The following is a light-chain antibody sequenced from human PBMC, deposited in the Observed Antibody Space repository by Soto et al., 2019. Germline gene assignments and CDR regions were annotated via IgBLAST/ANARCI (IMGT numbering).Light chain of an antibody. CDR1: SSDVGDYKY. J-gene: IGLJ1*01. V-gene: IGLV2-14*01. CDR3: SSYTTIFTYV. Sequence: QSVLTQPASVSGSPGQTITISCTGTSSDVGDYKYVSWYQQHPGKAPKLVISEVSNRPSGISNRFSGSKSGNTASLTISGLQAEVEADYYCSSYTTIFTYVFGTGTKVTVL. CDR2: EVS.